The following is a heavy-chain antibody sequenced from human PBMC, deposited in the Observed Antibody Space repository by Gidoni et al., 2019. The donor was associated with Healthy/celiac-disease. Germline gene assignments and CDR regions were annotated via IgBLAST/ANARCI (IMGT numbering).Heavy chain of an antibody. V-gene: IGHV3-48*02. D-gene: IGHD3-16*01. CDR1: GFIFNDYS. CDR3: VRYRGGVVIKNENYYYGMDV. CDR2: ISSGSITV. Sequence: EVQLVVSGGGLVQPGGSRRLSCLASGFIFNDYSLIWVRQPPGKGLEWVSYISSGSITVYYADSVKGRFTVSRDNAKNSVFLHMNSLRDEDTAVYYCVRYRGGVVIKNENYYYGMDVWGQGTTVTVSS. J-gene: IGHJ6*02.